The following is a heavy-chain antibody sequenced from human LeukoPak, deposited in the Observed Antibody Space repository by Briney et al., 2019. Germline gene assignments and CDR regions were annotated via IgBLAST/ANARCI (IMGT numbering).Heavy chain of an antibody. J-gene: IGHJ6*02. CDR1: GGSISSSDFN. CDR3: ARDRVGYYGSGSPNPGGMDV. Sequence: SETLSLTCTVSGGSISSSDFNWGWIRQPPGKGLEWIGVISYSGSTYYNPSLKSRVTISVDTSKSHFSLKLSSVTAADTAVYYCARDRVGYYGSGSPNPGGMDVWGQGTTVTVSS. V-gene: IGHV4-39*02. CDR2: ISYSGST. D-gene: IGHD3-10*01.